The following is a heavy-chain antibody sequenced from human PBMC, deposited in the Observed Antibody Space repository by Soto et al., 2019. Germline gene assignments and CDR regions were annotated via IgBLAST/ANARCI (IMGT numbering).Heavy chain of an antibody. CDR3: ARLAPDGAFDY. CDR2: ISYDGSNK. V-gene: IGHV3-30-3*01. D-gene: IGHD1-26*01. J-gene: IGHJ4*02. Sequence: QVQLVESGGGVVQPGRSLRLSCAASGFTFSSYAMHWVRQAPGKGLEWVAVISYDGSNKYYADSVKGRFTISRDNSKNTLYLQMNSLRAEDTAVYYCARLAPDGAFDYWGQGTLVTVSS. CDR1: GFTFSSYA.